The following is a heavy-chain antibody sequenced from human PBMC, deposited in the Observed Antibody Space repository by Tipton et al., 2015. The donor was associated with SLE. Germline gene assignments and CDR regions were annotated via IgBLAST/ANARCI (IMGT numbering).Heavy chain of an antibody. CDR2: INHTGGT. D-gene: IGHD1-26*01. V-gene: IGHV4-34*01. Sequence: TLSLTCTVSGDSVSSTNYYWSWIRQTPGEGLEWIGEINHTGGTNYNPSLESRVTMSVDTSKNQFSLKLSSVTAADTAMYYRVREGKYVVRFRELVAPDLWGQGTAITVSS. CDR1: GDSVSSTNYY. CDR3: VREGKYVVRFRELVAPDL. J-gene: IGHJ3*01.